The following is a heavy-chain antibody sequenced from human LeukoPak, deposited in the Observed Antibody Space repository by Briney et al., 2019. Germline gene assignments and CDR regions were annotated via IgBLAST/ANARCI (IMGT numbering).Heavy chain of an antibody. CDR1: GFTFSNYG. CDR2: IWFDGSHK. CDR3: ARESGYSGHDYFNY. V-gene: IGHV3-33*01. D-gene: IGHD5-12*01. Sequence: GGSLRLSCAASGFTFSNYGMHWVRQAPGKGPEWVAVIWFDGSHKYYADSVKGRFTISRDNSKNTLYLQMNSLRAEDTAVYYCARESGYSGHDYFNYWGQGTLVTVSS. J-gene: IGHJ4*02.